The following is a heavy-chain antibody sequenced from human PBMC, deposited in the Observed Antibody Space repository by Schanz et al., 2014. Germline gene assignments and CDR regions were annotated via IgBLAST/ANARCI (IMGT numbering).Heavy chain of an antibody. CDR3: GRIGGSVFDF. CDR1: GFPFSDYF. D-gene: IGHD3-10*01. J-gene: IGHJ4*02. Sequence: QVQLVDSGGGLVKPGGSLRLSCTASGFPFSDYFMAWIRQPPGRGLEWVSYIGNGGVTIYYADSVKGRFTISRDNSKNLLYLQMTGQRAEDSSGYYCGRIGGSVFDFWGQGTLVTVSS. CDR2: IGNGGVTI. V-gene: IGHV3-11*01.